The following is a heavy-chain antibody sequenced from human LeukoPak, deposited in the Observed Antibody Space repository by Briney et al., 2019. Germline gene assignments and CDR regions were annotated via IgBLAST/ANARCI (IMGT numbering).Heavy chain of an antibody. Sequence: ASVKVSCKASGYTFTGYYMPWVRQAPGQGLEWMGWINPNSGGTNYAQKFQGRVTMTRDTSISTAYMELSRLRSDDTAVYYCARAEYPRYYFDYWGQGTLVTVSS. CDR2: INPNSGGT. V-gene: IGHV1-2*02. CDR3: ARAEYPRYYFDY. J-gene: IGHJ4*02. D-gene: IGHD2/OR15-2a*01. CDR1: GYTFTGYY.